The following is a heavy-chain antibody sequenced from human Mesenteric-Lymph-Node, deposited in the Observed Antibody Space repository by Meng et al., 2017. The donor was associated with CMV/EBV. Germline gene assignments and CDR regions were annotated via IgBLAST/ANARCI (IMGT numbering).Heavy chain of an antibody. Sequence: SGYSFTTFAINWVRQAPGQGLEWMGWINTNTGNPTYDQGLTERFVFSLDTSVSTAYLQISGLKAEDTAVYYCTRYYYGSGTYSGFGHWGQGTLVTVSS. CDR2: INTNTGNP. V-gene: IGHV7-4-1*02. CDR3: TRYYYGSGTYSGFGH. D-gene: IGHD3-10*01. J-gene: IGHJ4*02. CDR1: GYSFTTFA.